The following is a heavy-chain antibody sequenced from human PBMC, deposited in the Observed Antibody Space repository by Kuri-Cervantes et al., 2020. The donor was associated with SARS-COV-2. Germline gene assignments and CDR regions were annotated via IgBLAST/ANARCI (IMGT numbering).Heavy chain of an antibody. CDR1: GFNFSRTD. CDR2: ISHDGKNK. CDR3: ARAGITGTTFYFDY. D-gene: IGHD1-7*01. Sequence: GGSLRLSCAASGFNFSRTDMHWVRQAPGKGLEWVAVISHDGKNKKCIASGKGRFTISRDNAKNTLYLQINSLRAEDTAVYYCARAGITGTTFYFDYWGQGTLVTVSS. V-gene: IGHV3-30*03. J-gene: IGHJ4*02.